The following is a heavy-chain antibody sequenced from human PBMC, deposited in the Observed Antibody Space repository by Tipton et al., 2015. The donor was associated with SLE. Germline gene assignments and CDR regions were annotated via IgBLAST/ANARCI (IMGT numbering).Heavy chain of an antibody. CDR1: DGSLSNYY. J-gene: IGHJ2*01. V-gene: IGHV4-34*01. CDR2: ITRRGKT. D-gene: IGHD5-18*01. CDR3: ARTAGRSVKLWYFDL. Sequence: TLSLTCAVHDGSLSNYYWSWFRRPPGRGLEWIGEITRRGKTNYNPSLESRVTISIDTSKNQFSLKLSSVTDVDTAVYYCARTAGRSVKLWYFDLWGRGTLVTVSS.